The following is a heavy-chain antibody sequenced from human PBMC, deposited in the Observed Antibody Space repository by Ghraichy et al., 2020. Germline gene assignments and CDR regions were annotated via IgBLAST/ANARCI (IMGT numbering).Heavy chain of an antibody. CDR2: IYYSGST. J-gene: IGHJ1*01. D-gene: IGHD2-8*01. Sequence: SETLSLTCTVSGGSISSGGYYWSWIRQHPGKGLEWIGYIYYSGSTYYNPSLKSRVTISVDTSKHQFSLKLSSVIAADTAVYYCAREDPVLMVYAFSVWGQGTLVTVSS. CDR3: AREDPVLMVYAFSV. CDR1: GGSISSGGYY. V-gene: IGHV4-31*03.